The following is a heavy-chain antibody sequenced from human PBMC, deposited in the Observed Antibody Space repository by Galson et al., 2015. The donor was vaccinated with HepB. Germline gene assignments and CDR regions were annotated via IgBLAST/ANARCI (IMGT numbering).Heavy chain of an antibody. J-gene: IGHJ6*03. D-gene: IGHD4-17*01. Sequence: SLRLSCAASGFALSNYAMHWVRQAPGKGLDWVAVISYDGNNRNYADSVTGRFIISRDNAKHTLYLQMNSLRAEDTAVYYCARRVYGDYVQGPFYYMDVWGKGTTVTVSS. CDR2: ISYDGNNR. CDR3: ARRVYGDYVQGPFYYMDV. CDR1: GFALSNYA. V-gene: IGHV3-30-3*01.